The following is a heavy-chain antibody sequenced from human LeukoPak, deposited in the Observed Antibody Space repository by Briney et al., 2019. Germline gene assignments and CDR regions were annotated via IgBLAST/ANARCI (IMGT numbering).Heavy chain of an antibody. J-gene: IGHJ3*02. CDR2: IYHSGST. Sequence: SETLSLTCAVSGGSISSGGYSWSWIRQPPGTGLEWIGYIYHSGSTYYNPSLKSRVTISVDRSKNQFSLKLSSVTAADTAVYYCARDPIVGATRVRTFDIWGQGTTVTVSS. D-gene: IGHD1-26*01. CDR3: ARDPIVGATRVRTFDI. CDR1: GGSISSGGYS. V-gene: IGHV4-30-2*01.